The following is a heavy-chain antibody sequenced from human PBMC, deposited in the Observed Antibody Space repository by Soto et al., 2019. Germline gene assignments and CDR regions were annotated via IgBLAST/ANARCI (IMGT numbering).Heavy chain of an antibody. CDR1: GFTFNNAW. V-gene: IGHV3-15*01. Sequence: GGSLRLSCVVSGFTFNNAWMNWVRQAPGKGLEWVGRMKSNGATDYAAFVKGRFTFSRDDSRGTLHLQMNSLETEDTAVYYCTADLSPPEGPSYPIDYWGQGTLVTVSS. J-gene: IGHJ4*02. CDR3: TADLSPPEGPSYPIDY. CDR2: MKSNGAT. D-gene: IGHD1-26*01.